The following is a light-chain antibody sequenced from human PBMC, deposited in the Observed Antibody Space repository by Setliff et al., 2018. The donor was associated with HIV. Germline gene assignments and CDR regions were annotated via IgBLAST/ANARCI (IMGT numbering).Light chain of an antibody. V-gene: IGLV2-23*02. J-gene: IGLJ1*01. CDR1: SSDVGSYNL. CDR2: EVS. CDR3: CSYVGASIYV. Sequence: QSALTQPASVSGSPGQSITLSCTGTSSDVGSYNLVSWFQQHPGKAPKLIIYEVSKRPPGVSSRFSGSKSGNTASLTISGLQAEDEADYYCCSYVGASIYVFGTGTKVTVL.